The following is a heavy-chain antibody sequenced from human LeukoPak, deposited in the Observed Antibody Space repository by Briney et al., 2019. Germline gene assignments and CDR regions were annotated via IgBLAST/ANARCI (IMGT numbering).Heavy chain of an antibody. CDR3: ARVTVLSGLIYYYYCMDV. J-gene: IGHJ6*03. CDR2: ISSSGSTI. V-gene: IGHV3-11*01. CDR1: GFTFSDYY. Sequence: GGSLRLSCAASGFTFSDYYMSWIRQAPGKGLEWVPYISSSGSTIYYADSVKGRFTISRDNAKNSLYLQMNSLRAEDTAVYYCARVTVLSGLIYYYYCMDVWGKGTTVTISS. D-gene: IGHD4/OR15-4a*01.